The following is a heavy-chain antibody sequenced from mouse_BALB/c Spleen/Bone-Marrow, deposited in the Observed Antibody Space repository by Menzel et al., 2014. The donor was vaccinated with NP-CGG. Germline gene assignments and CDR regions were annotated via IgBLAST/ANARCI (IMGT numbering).Heavy chain of an antibody. CDR1: GYVFSSCW. J-gene: IGHJ2*01. CDR2: IYPGDDDT. CDR3: ARKYGDY. V-gene: IGHV1-80*01. Sequence: QVQGVESGADLVRPGSSVKISCKASGYVFSSCWMNWVKQRPGQGLEWIGQIYPGDDDTNYNGKFKGKATLTADKSSSTAYMQLSSLTSEDSAVYFCARKYGDYWGQGTTLTVSS. D-gene: IGHD2-10*02.